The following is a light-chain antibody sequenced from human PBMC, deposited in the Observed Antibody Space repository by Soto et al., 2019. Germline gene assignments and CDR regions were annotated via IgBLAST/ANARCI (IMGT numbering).Light chain of an antibody. V-gene: IGLV2-14*01. CDR3: SSYTSSSTPYV. J-gene: IGLJ1*01. CDR2: EVS. CDR1: SSDVGGYNY. Sequence: QSALTQPASVSGSPGQSITISCSGTSSDVGGYNYLSWYQQHPGKAPKLIISEVSNRPSGVSNRFSGSKSGNAASLTISGLQAEDEAGYYCSSYTSSSTPYVFGTGTKVTVL.